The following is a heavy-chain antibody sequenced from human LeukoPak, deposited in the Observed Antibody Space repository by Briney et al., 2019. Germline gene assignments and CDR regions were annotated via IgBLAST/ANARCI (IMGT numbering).Heavy chain of an antibody. D-gene: IGHD5-24*01. V-gene: IGHV3-53*01. Sequence: GGSLRLSCAASGFTVSSNYMSWVRQAPGKGLEWVSVIYSGGSTYYADSVTGRFTISRDNSKNTLYLQMNSLRAEDTAVYYCASPDGYNTGFDYWGQGTLVTVSS. CDR1: GFTVSSNY. CDR2: IYSGGST. CDR3: ASPDGYNTGFDY. J-gene: IGHJ4*02.